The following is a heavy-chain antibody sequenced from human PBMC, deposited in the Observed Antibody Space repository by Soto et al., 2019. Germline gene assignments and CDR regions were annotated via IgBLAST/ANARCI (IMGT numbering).Heavy chain of an antibody. CDR3: AREMNQLLGYYYYGMDV. Sequence: GGSLRLSCAASGFTFSSYWMSWVLQAPGKGLEWVANIKQDGSEKYYVDSVKGRFTISRDNAKNSLYLQMNSLRAEDTAVYYCAREMNQLLGYYYYGMDVWGQGTTVTVYS. J-gene: IGHJ6*02. D-gene: IGHD2-2*01. V-gene: IGHV3-7*01. CDR2: IKQDGSEK. CDR1: GFTFSSYW.